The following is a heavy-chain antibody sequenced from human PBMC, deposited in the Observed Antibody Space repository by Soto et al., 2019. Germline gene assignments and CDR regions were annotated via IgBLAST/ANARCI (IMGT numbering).Heavy chain of an antibody. CDR2: IWYDGSNK. CDR1: GFTFSSYG. V-gene: IGHV3-33*01. CDR3: ARDKRDLRFLEWSYYFDY. D-gene: IGHD3-3*01. J-gene: IGHJ4*02. Sequence: PGGSLRLSCAASGFTFSSYGMHWVRQAPDKGLEWVAVIWYDGSNKYYADSVKGRFTISRDNSKNTLYLQMNSLRAEDTAVYYCARDKRDLRFLEWSYYFDYWGQGTLVTVSS.